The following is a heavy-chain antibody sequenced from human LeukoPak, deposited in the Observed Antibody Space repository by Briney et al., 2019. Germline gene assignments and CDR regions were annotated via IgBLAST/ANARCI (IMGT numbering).Heavy chain of an antibody. Sequence: PGGSLRLSCAASGFTFSSFAMTWVRQAPGKGLEWVSTSGSAGRTDYADSVKSRFTISRDNLKNTLYLQMNGLRAEDTAVYYCAKNRGHCVDGVCHNYYYMDVWGRGTTVTVSS. V-gene: IGHV3-23*01. D-gene: IGHD2-8*02. J-gene: IGHJ6*03. CDR1: GFTFSSFA. CDR3: AKNRGHCVDGVCHNYYYMDV. CDR2: SGSAGRT.